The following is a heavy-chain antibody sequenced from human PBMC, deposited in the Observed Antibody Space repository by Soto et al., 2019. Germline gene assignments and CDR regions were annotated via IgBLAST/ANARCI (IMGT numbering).Heavy chain of an antibody. CDR1: GYSFTSYW. V-gene: IGHV5-51*01. Sequence: GESLNISCKGSGYSFTSYWIGWVRQMPGKGLEWMGIIYPGDSDTRYSPSFQGQVTISADKSISTAYLQWSSLKASDTAMYYCARLGGWASYYYGMDVWGQGTTVTVSS. J-gene: IGHJ6*02. D-gene: IGHD3-16*01. CDR2: IYPGDSDT. CDR3: ARLGGWASYYYGMDV.